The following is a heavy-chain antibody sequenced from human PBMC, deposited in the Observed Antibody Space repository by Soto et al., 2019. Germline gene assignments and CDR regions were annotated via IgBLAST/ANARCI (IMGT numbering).Heavy chain of an antibody. CDR2: IWYDGSNK. CDR1: GFTFSSYG. J-gene: IGHJ4*02. D-gene: IGHD6-19*01. Sequence: GGSLRLSCAASGFTFSSYGMHWVRQAPGKGLEWVAVIWYDGSNKYYADSVKGRFTISRDNSKNTLYPQMNSLRAEDTAVYYCARDRGVAVAGTIYFDYWGQGTLVTVSS. CDR3: ARDRGVAVAGTIYFDY. V-gene: IGHV3-33*01.